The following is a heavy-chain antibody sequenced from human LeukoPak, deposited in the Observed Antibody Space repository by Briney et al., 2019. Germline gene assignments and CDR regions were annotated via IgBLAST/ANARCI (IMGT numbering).Heavy chain of an antibody. J-gene: IGHJ4*02. CDR3: AKDPYYYDSSGYPSG. CDR1: GFTFSSYA. Sequence: PGGSLRLSCAASGFTFSSYAMNWVRQAPGKGLEWVSAISGSGGSTCYADSVKGRFTTSRDNSKNTLYLQMNSLRAEDTAVYYCAKDPYYYDSSGYPSGWGQGTLVTVSS. V-gene: IGHV3-23*01. D-gene: IGHD3-22*01. CDR2: ISGSGGST.